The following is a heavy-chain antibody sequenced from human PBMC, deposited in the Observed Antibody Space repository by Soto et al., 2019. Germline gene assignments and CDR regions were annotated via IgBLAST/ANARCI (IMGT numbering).Heavy chain of an antibody. V-gene: IGHV3-66*01. CDR2: VYSGGTT. CDR1: GFTVSTYY. J-gene: IGHJ4*02. CDR3: ARGRSASSDFDS. D-gene: IGHD3-10*01. Sequence: EVQLVESGGGLVQPGGSLRLSCAASGFTVSTYYMNWVRQAPGEGLEWVSVVYSGGTTYYADFVRGRFTISRDNSKSTLFLQMNSLRAEDTALYYCARGRSASSDFDSWGQGTLVTVSS.